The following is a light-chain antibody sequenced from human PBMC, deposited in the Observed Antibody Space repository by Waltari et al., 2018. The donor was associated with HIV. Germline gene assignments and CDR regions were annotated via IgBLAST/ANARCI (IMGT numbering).Light chain of an antibody. CDR1: SSDVGTYNY. CDR2: EVN. Sequence: IGTSSDVGTYNYVSWYQHHPGRAPKLMIFEVNQRASGVPDRFSASRSGNTAYLTVSGLQPEDEADYYCSSYVGNNIYVFGTGTKVTVL. CDR3: SSYVGNNIYV. J-gene: IGLJ1*01. V-gene: IGLV2-8*01.